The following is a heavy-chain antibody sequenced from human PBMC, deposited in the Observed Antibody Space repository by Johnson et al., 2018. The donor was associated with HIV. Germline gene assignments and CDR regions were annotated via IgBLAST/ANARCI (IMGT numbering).Heavy chain of an antibody. CDR2: ISGSGGST. Sequence: VQLVESGGGLVQPGRSLRLACAASGLTFSSYAMSWVRQAPGKGLEWVSAISGSGGSTYYADSVKGRFTISRDNSKNTLYLQMNSMRAEDTAVYYCARDHLRRSHAFDIWGQGTMVTVSS. CDR3: ARDHLRRSHAFDI. D-gene: IGHD2-15*01. CDR1: GLTFSSYA. J-gene: IGHJ3*02. V-gene: IGHV3-23*04.